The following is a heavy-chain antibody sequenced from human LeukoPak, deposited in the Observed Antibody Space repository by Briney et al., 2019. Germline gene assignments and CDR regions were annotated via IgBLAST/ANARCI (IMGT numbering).Heavy chain of an antibody. J-gene: IGHJ4*02. CDR1: GGSFSGYY. CDR3: ARGYSPPQLVDY. D-gene: IGHD1-1*01. CDR2: INHSGST. V-gene: IGHV4-34*01. Sequence: SETLSLTCAVYGGSFSGYYWSWIRQPPGKGLEWIGEINHSGSTNYNPSLKSRVTISVDTSKNQFSLKLSSVTAADTAVYYCARGYSPPQLVDYWGQGTLVTVSS.